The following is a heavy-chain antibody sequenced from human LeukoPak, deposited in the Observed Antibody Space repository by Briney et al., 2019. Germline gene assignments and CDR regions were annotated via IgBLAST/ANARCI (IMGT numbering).Heavy chain of an antibody. Sequence: NPSETLSLTCTVSGGSISSYYWSWIRQPPGKGLEWIGYIYYSGSTNYNPSLKSRVTISVDTSKNQFSLKLSSVTAADTAVYYCARRSIWKYQLGRHNWFDPWGQGTLVTVSS. CDR1: GGSISSYY. V-gene: IGHV4-59*12. J-gene: IGHJ5*02. CDR3: ARRSIWKYQLGRHNWFDP. CDR2: IYYSGST. D-gene: IGHD2-2*01.